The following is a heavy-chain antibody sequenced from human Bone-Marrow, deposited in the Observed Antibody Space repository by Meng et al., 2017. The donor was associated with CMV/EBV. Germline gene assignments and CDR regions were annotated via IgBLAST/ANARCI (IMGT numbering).Heavy chain of an antibody. J-gene: IGHJ4*02. CDR1: GGSFSGYY. V-gene: IGHV4-34*01. Sequence: QVLLRRWRAGRFEPSKTLSLTCAVDGGSFSGYYWSWIRQPPGKGLEWIGEITHSGSTNYNVSLKSRVTISIDTSKNQFSLKLSSVTATDTAVYYCAPGFRSWSGSYSSWGQGTLVTVSS. CDR2: ITHSGST. D-gene: IGHD1-26*01. CDR3: APGFRSWSGSYSS.